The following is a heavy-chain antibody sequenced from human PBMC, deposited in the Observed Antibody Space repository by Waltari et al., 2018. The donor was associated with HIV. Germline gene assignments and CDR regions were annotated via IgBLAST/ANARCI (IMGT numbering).Heavy chain of an antibody. J-gene: IGHJ2*01. Sequence: QVQLQESGPGLVKTSQTLSLTCTVSGGSISSSNYYCSWIRQPAGKGLEWIGRIFLTGNTNYNPSLRSRVSISMDPSKNQFSLKLNSVTAADTAVYYCARRYCGRACNDFYYFDLWGRGTLVTVSS. CDR2: IFLTGNT. V-gene: IGHV4-61*02. CDR1: GGSISSSNYY. D-gene: IGHD2-21*02. CDR3: ARRYCGRACNDFYYFDL.